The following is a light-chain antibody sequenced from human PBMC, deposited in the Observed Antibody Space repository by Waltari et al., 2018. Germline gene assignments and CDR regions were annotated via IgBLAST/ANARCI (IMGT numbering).Light chain of an antibody. Sequence: IVLTQFPGTLSLSPGERATLSCRASQSIGRYLAWYQQKPDQAPRLLIYGASSRATGIPDRFSGSGSGTDFSLTISRLEPEDFAVYYCQNHERLPATFGQGTKVEIK. V-gene: IGKV3-20*01. CDR2: GAS. CDR3: QNHERLPAT. J-gene: IGKJ1*01. CDR1: QSIGRY.